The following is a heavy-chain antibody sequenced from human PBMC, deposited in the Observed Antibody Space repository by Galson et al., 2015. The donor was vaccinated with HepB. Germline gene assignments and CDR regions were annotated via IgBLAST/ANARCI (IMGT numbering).Heavy chain of an antibody. V-gene: IGHV3-7*03. Sequence: SLRLSCAASGFTFSSYWMSWVRQAPGKGLEWVANIKQDGSEKYYVDSVKGRFTISRDNAKNSLYLQMNSLRAEDTAVYYCARQDMGPAPKWNYDFWSEGGDYWGQGTLVTVSS. CDR3: ARQDMGPAPKWNYDFWSEGGDY. D-gene: IGHD3-3*01. J-gene: IGHJ4*02. CDR1: GFTFSSYW. CDR2: IKQDGSEK.